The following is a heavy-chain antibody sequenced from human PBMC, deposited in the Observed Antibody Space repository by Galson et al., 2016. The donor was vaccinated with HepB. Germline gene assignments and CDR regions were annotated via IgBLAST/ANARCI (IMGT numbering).Heavy chain of an antibody. CDR3: AAYDTGHFDY. CDR1: GFTFRSYG. V-gene: IGHV3-33*01. J-gene: IGHJ4*02. CDR2: IWYDGSNK. D-gene: IGHD3-9*01. Sequence: SLRLSCAASGFTFRSYGMHWVCQAPGKGLEWVAVIWYDGSNKYYGDSVKGRFTISRDNSKNTLYLQMNSLGPEDTAVYYCAAYDTGHFDYWGQGTVVTVSS.